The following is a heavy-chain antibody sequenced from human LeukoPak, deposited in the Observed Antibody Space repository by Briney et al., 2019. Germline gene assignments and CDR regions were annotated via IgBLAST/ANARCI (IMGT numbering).Heavy chain of an antibody. D-gene: IGHD2-15*01. CDR3: ARGERSSYYSGDI. CDR2: IYYSGST. CDR1: GGSISSSSYY. V-gene: IGHV4-39*01. J-gene: IGHJ3*02. Sequence: SETLSLTCTVSGGSISSSSYYWGWIRQPPGKGLEWIGSIYYSGSTYYNPPLKSRVTISVDTSKNQFSLKLSSVTAADTAVYYCARGERSSYYSGDIWGQGTMVTVSS.